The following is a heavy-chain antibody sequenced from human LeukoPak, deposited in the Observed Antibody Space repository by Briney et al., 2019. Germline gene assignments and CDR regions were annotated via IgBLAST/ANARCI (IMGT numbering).Heavy chain of an antibody. CDR2: ISSSSSTI. Sequence: PGGSLRPSCAASGFTFSSYSMNWVRQAPGKGLEWVSYISSSSSTIYYADSVKGRFTISRDNAKNSLYLQMNSLRDEDTAVYYCARVWGIAAAGGEIEYWGQGTLVTVSS. J-gene: IGHJ4*02. CDR3: ARVWGIAAAGGEIEY. V-gene: IGHV3-48*02. CDR1: GFTFSSYS. D-gene: IGHD6-13*01.